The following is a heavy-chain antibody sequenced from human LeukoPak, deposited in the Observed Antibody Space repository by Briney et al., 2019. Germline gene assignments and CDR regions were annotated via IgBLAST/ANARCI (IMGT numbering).Heavy chain of an antibody. V-gene: IGHV1-2*02. J-gene: IGHJ6*02. CDR1: GYTFTGYY. Sequence: GASVKASCKASGYTFTGYYMHWVRQAPGQGLEWMGWINPNSGGTNYAQKFQGRVTMTRDTSISTAYMELSRLRSDDTAVYYYARVPPRVDGMDVWGQGTTVTVSS. CDR2: INPNSGGT. D-gene: IGHD2-15*01. CDR3: ARVPPRVDGMDV.